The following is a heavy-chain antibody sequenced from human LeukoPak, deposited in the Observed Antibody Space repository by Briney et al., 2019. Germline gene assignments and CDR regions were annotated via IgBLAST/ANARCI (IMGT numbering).Heavy chain of an antibody. Sequence: GGSLRLSCAASGFTFSSYARSWVRQAPGKGLEWVSVISGLGGSTYYADSVKGRFAISRDNSKNTLWLQMNSLRADDTAIYYCARDVEARISAAGTFDYWGQGSLVTVSS. D-gene: IGHD6-13*01. CDR2: ISGLGGST. J-gene: IGHJ4*02. V-gene: IGHV3-23*01. CDR1: GFTFSSYA. CDR3: ARDVEARISAAGTFDY.